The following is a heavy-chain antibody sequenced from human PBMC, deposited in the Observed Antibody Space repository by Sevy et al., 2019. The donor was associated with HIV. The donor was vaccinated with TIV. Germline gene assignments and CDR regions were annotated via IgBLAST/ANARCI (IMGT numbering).Heavy chain of an antibody. D-gene: IGHD1-26*01. Sequence: GGSLRLSCAASGFTFSSYSMNWVRQAPGKGLEWVSSISSSSSYIYYADSLKGRFTISRDNAKNSLYLQMNSLRAEDTAVYYCAGDLVGATYDAFDIWGQGTMVTVSS. CDR3: AGDLVGATYDAFDI. J-gene: IGHJ3*02. V-gene: IGHV3-21*01. CDR1: GFTFSSYS. CDR2: ISSSSSYI.